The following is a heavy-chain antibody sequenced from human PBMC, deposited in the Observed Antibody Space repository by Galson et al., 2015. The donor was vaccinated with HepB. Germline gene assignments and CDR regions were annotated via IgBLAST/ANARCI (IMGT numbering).Heavy chain of an antibody. J-gene: IGHJ4*02. CDR1: GFTFSNAW. Sequence: SLRLSCAASGFTFSNAWMSWVRQAPGKGLEWVSCISGSGGSTYYADSVRGRFTISRDNSKNTLSLQMNSLRAEDTAVYYCAKHLSSAYSAPFDYWGQGTLVTVSS. D-gene: IGHD3-22*01. CDR2: ISGSGGST. V-gene: IGHV3-23*01. CDR3: AKHLSSAYSAPFDY.